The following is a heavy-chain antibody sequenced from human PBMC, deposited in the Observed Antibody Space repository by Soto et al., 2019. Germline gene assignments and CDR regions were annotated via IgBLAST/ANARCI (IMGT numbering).Heavy chain of an antibody. V-gene: IGHV4-39*01. CDR2: IYYSGST. CDR1: GGSISSSSYY. Sequence: SETLSLTCTVSGGSISSSSYYWGWIRQPPGKGLEWIGSIYYSGSTYYNPSLKSRVTISVDTSKNQFSLKLSSVTAADTAVYYCARTLEMATTKDLGSYYFDYWGQGTLVTVSS. CDR3: ARTLEMATTKDLGSYYFDY. J-gene: IGHJ4*02. D-gene: IGHD1-1*01.